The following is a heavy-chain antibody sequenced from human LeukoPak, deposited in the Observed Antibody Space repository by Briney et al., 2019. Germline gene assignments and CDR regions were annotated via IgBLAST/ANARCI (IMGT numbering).Heavy chain of an antibody. Sequence: GRSLRLSCAASGFTFSSYAMHWVRQAPGKGLEWVAVISYDGSNKYHADSVKGRFTISRDNSKNTLYLQMNGLRAEDTAVYYCARPSSGYRNYLEPRDWFDPRDWFDPWGQGTLVTVSS. D-gene: IGHD4-11*01. CDR3: ARPSSGYRNYLEPRDWFDPRDWFDP. CDR2: ISYDGSNK. J-gene: IGHJ5*02. V-gene: IGHV3-30*04. CDR1: GFTFSSYA.